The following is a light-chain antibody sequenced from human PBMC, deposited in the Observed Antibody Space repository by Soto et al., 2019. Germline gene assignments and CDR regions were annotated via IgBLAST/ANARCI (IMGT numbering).Light chain of an antibody. CDR3: VVWPSAGHVV. V-gene: IGLV4-69*01. J-gene: IGLJ2*01. Sequence: QAVLTQSPSASGSLGASVKLTCTLSSGHSSSAIAWHQQQPEKGPRYLMKLTSDGSHTKGDGIPDRFSGSSSGAERYLTISSLQSEDEADYYCVVWPSAGHVVFGGGTKLTVL. CDR1: SGHSSSA. CDR2: LTSDGSH.